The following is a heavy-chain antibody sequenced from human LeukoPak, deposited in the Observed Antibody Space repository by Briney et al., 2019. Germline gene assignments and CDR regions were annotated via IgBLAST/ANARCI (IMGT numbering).Heavy chain of an antibody. D-gene: IGHD6-19*01. CDR1: GFTFSSYG. CDR3: AKGMAVAGMDY. J-gene: IGHJ4*02. V-gene: IGHV3-23*01. CDR2: INTNGGST. Sequence: AGGSLRLSCAASGFTFSSYGMSWVRQAPGKGLQWVSAINTNGGSTYYADSVKGRFTISRDNSKNTVYLQLNSLRAEDTAVYYCAKGMAVAGMDYWGQGTLVTVSS.